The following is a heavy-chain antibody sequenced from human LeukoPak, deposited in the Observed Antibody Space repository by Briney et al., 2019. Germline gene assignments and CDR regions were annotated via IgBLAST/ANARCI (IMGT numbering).Heavy chain of an antibody. CDR1: GFTFSSYW. Sequence: GGSLRLSCAASGFTFSSYWMHWARQAPGKGPVWASRINSDGSSTSYADSVKGRFTISRDNAKNTLYLQMNSLRAEDTAVYYCARLFWSGLDAFDIWGQGTMVTVSS. CDR2: INSDGSST. CDR3: ARLFWSGLDAFDI. J-gene: IGHJ3*02. D-gene: IGHD3-3*01. V-gene: IGHV3-74*01.